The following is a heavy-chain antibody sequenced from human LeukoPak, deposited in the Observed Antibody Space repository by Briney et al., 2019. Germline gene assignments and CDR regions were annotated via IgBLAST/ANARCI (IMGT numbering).Heavy chain of an antibody. CDR1: GYSFTSYW. CDR2: IYPGDSDI. D-gene: IGHD3-16*01. Sequence: LGESLKISCKGSGYSFTSYWIGWVRQMPGKGLEWMGIIYPGDSDIRYSPVFQSQVTISADNSISPAYLQWSSLKASDTAMYYCARPFGGSNYFDYWGQGNLVTVSS. V-gene: IGHV5-51*01. CDR3: ARPFGGSNYFDY. J-gene: IGHJ4*02.